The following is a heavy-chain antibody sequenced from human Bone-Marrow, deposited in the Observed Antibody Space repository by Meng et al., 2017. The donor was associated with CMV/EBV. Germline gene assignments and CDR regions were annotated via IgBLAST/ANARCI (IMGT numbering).Heavy chain of an antibody. Sequence: GESLKISCKGSGYSFTSYWIGWVRQMPGKGLEWMGIIYPGDSDTRYSPSFQGQVTISADKSISTAYLQCSSLKASDTAMYYCSRQDYESNGYSVGWFDPWGQGTLVTVSS. CDR2: IYPGDSDT. D-gene: IGHD3-22*01. CDR1: GYSFTSYW. V-gene: IGHV5-51*01. CDR3: SRQDYESNGYSVGWFDP. J-gene: IGHJ5*02.